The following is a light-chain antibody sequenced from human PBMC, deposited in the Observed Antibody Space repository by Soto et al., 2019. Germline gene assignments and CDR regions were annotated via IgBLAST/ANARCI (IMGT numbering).Light chain of an antibody. V-gene: IGKV3-20*01. J-gene: IGKJ1*01. CDR2: GVS. Sequence: EIVLTQSPGTLSLSPGERATLSCRASQSVRSSYLAWYQQKLGQAPRLLIYGVSNRATGIPDRFSGSGSGKVFTLTISRLESEDFAVYYCQQYGTSPRTFGQGTKVEIK. CDR3: QQYGTSPRT. CDR1: QSVRSSY.